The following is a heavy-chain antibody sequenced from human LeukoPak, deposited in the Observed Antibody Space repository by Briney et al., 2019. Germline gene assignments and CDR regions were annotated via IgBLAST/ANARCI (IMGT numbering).Heavy chain of an antibody. V-gene: IGHV5-51*01. J-gene: IGHJ3*02. CDR2: IYPGDSDT. Sequence: GESLRISCKGSGYSFTSYWIGWARQMPGKGLEWMGIIYPGDSDTTYSPSFQGQVTISADKSISTAYLQWSSLKASDTAMYYCARRATGTGNAFDIWGQGTMVTVSS. D-gene: IGHD1-7*01. CDR1: GYSFTSYW. CDR3: ARRATGTGNAFDI.